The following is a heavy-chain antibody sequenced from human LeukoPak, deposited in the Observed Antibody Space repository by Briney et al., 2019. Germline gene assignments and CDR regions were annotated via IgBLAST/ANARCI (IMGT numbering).Heavy chain of an antibody. J-gene: IGHJ4*02. CDR3: ARSPNRWLLYYFYY. D-gene: IGHD5-24*01. CDR2: INHSGST. CDR1: GGSFSGYY. Sequence: SETLSLTCAVSGGSFSGYYWSWIRQPPGKGLEWIGEINHSGSTNYNPSLQSPVHISVDTSKNQFSLKLSSVTAADTAVYYCARSPNRWLLYYFYYWGQGTLVTVSS. V-gene: IGHV4-34*01.